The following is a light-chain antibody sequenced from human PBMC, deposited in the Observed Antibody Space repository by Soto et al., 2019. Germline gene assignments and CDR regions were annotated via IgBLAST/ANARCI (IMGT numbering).Light chain of an antibody. J-gene: IGLJ1*01. V-gene: IGLV1-44*01. CDR3: ASWHDSLYV. CDR2: TNN. Sequence: QSVLTQPPSASGTPGQIVTVSCSGSTSEIGTNGVNWFQHLPGTAPRLLIYTNNQRPSVVPDRFSGSKSGTSASLAISGLQAEDEATYYCASWHDSLYVCGTGSK. CDR1: TSEIGTNG.